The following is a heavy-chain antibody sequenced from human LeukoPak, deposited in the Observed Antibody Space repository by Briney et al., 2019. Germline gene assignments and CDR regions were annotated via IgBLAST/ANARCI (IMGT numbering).Heavy chain of an antibody. D-gene: IGHD1-14*01. CDR3: AKKPRQPPHDY. V-gene: IGHV3-23*01. J-gene: IGHJ4*02. CDR1: GFTFSNYA. CDR2: ISGSGSDT. Sequence: GGSLRLSCAASGFTFSNYAMSWVRQAPGKGLEWVSSISGSGSDTYLADSVKGRFTISRDNSKNTLYLQMNSLRAEDTAVYYCAKKPRQPPHDYWGQGTLVTVSS.